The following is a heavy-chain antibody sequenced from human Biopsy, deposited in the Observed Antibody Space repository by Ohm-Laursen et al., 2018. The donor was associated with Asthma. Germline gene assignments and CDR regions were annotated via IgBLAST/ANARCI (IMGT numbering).Heavy chain of an antibody. Sequence: SLRLSCAASGFMFRSFGMHWVRQAPGKGLEWVSVISSGGGTIDYADSVRGRFTISRDNSKSTLFLQMDSLSAEDTAVYYCAKDFRGIAVAGDRGFDYWGQGTLVTVSS. CDR2: ISSGGGTI. CDR3: AKDFRGIAVAGDRGFDY. V-gene: IGHV3-23*01. J-gene: IGHJ4*02. D-gene: IGHD6-19*01. CDR1: GFMFRSFG.